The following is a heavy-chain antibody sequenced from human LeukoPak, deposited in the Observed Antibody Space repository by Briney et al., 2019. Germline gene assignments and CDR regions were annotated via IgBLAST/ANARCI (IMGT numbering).Heavy chain of an antibody. D-gene: IGHD2-15*01. CDR3: ARVLAGGGGNYYYYYMDV. CDR1: GYSISSGYY. V-gene: IGHV4-38-2*02. J-gene: IGHJ6*03. CDR2: IYHSGST. Sequence: SETLSLTCTVSGYSISSGYYWGWIRQPPGKGLEWIGSIYHSGSTYYNPSLKSRVTISVDTSKNQFSLKLSSVTAADTAVYYCARVLAGGGGNYYYYYMDVWGKGTTVTVSS.